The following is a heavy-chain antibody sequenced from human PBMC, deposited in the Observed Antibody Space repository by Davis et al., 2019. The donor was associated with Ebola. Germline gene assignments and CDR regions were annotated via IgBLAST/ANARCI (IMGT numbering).Heavy chain of an antibody. Sequence: MPSETLSLTCTVSGGSISSYYWNWIRQPPGKGLEWIGYIYYSGSTNYNPSLKSRVTISVDTSKNQFSLKLSSVTAADTAVYYCARERTSFNGYHFDYWGQGTLVTVSS. CDR3: ARERTSFNGYHFDY. CDR1: GGSISSYY. J-gene: IGHJ4*02. V-gene: IGHV4-59*01. D-gene: IGHD5-18*01. CDR2: IYYSGST.